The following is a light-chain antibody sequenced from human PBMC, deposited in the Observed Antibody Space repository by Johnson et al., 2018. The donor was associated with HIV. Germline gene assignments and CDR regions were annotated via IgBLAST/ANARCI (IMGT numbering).Light chain of an antibody. V-gene: IGLV1-51*01. CDR1: SSNIGNNY. CDR2: DNN. CDR3: GTWDSSLSAGGANYV. Sequence: QSVLTQPPSVSAAPGQKVTISCSGTSSNIGNNYVSWYQQFTGTAPKLVIHDNNKRPSGIPDRLSGSKSGTSATLGITGLQTGDEADYYCGTWDSSLSAGGANYVFGTGTKVTVL. J-gene: IGLJ1*01.